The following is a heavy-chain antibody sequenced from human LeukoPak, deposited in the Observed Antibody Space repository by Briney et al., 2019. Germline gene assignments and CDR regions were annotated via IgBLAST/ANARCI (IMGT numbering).Heavy chain of an antibody. V-gene: IGHV4-38-2*02. CDR3: ASNSGSYVVDP. CDR2: IYHSGST. J-gene: IGHJ5*02. D-gene: IGHD1-26*01. CDR1: GYSISSGYY. Sequence: SETLSLTCTVSGYSISSGYYWGWIRQPPVKGLEWIGSIYHSGSTYYNPSLKSRVTISVDTSKNQFSLKLSSVTAADTAVYYCASNSGSYVVDPWGQGTLVTVSS.